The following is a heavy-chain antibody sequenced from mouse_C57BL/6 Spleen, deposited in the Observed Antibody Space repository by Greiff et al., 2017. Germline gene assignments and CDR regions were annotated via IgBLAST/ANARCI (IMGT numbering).Heavy chain of an antibody. D-gene: IGHD2-4*01. V-gene: IGHV5-4*01. CDR1: GFTFSSYA. CDR3: ARDGDYDYDGAWFAY. J-gene: IGHJ3*01. CDR2: ISDGGSYT. Sequence: EVMLVESGGGLVKPGGSLKLSCAASGFTFSSYAMSWVRQTPEKRLEWVATISDGGSYTYYPDNVKGRFTISRDNAKNNLYLQMSHLKSEDTAMYYCARDGDYDYDGAWFAYWGQGTLVTVSA.